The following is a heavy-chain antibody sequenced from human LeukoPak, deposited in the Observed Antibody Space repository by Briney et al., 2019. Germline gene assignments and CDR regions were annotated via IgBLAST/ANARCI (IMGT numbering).Heavy chain of an antibody. V-gene: IGHV3-30*18. CDR3: AKVGGSGAPRAVSPHDREYYFDY. CDR2: ISYDGSNK. J-gene: IGHJ4*02. CDR1: GFTFSSYG. Sequence: TGGSLRLSCAASGFTFSSYGMHWVRQAPGKGLEWVAVISYDGSNKYYADSVKGRFTISRDNSKNTLYLQMNSLRAEDTAVYYCAKVGGSGAPRAVSPHDREYYFDYWGQGTLVTVSS. D-gene: IGHD2-15*01.